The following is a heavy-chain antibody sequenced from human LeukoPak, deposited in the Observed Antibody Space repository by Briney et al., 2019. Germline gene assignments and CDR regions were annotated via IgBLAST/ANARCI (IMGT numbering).Heavy chain of an antibody. J-gene: IGHJ4*02. V-gene: IGHV4-34*01. Sequence: SETLSLTCAVSGGSFSGYYWCWSRHRPRQGLELMWEMNHSGSTNYNPSLKSRVTISVDTSKNQFSLKLSSVTAADTAVYYCARVGYSYSFDYWGQGTLVTVSS. CDR1: GGSFSGYY. CDR2: MNHSGST. CDR3: ARVGYSYSFDY. D-gene: IGHD5-18*01.